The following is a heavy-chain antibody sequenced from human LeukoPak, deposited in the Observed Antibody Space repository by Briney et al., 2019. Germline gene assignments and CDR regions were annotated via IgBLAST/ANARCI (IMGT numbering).Heavy chain of an antibody. CDR1: GFTFDDYG. CDR3: ARGDYYDSSGYYYFDY. V-gene: IGHV3-20*04. J-gene: IGHJ4*02. Sequence: GGSLRPSCAASGFTFDDYGMSWVRQAPGKGLGWVSGINWNGGSTGYADSVKGRFTISRDNAKNSLYLQMNSLRAEDTALYYCARGDYYDSSGYYYFDYWGQGTLVTVSS. CDR2: INWNGGST. D-gene: IGHD3-22*01.